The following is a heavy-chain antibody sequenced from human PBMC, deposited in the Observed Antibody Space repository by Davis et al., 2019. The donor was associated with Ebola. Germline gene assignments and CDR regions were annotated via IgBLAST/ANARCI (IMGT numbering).Heavy chain of an antibody. Sequence: SETLSLTCTVSGGSISSYYWSWIRQPPGKGLEWIGYIYYSGSTNYNPSLKSRVTISVDTSKNQFSLKLSSVTAADTAVYYCAKDPFSVGATRAWFDPWGQGTLVTVSS. CDR3: AKDPFSVGATRAWFDP. D-gene: IGHD1-26*01. CDR2: IYYSGST. CDR1: GGSISSYY. J-gene: IGHJ5*02. V-gene: IGHV4-59*01.